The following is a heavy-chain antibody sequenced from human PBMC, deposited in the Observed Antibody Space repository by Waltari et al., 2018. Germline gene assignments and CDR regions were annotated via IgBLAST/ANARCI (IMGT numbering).Heavy chain of an antibody. CDR2: IGSGGSYI. CDR3: AREGQQLARYLDS. J-gene: IGHJ4*02. V-gene: IGHV3-21*01. D-gene: IGHD6-13*01. CDR1: GFSFSTYS. Sequence: EVHLVESGGGLVKPGGSLRLSCEASGFSFSTYSMCWVRQTPGKAVEGLASIGSGGSYIYYADSMRGRFVISRDDATNSLYLHIHSLRAEDTAMYYCAREGQQLARYLDSWGQGTLVTVSS.